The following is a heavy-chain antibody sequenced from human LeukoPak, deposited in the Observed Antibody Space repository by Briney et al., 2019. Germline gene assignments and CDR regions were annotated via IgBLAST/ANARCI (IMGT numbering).Heavy chain of an antibody. V-gene: IGHV1-69*04. J-gene: IGHJ6*02. CDR1: GGTFSSYA. CDR3: ARDRDYGDYSYYYGMDV. D-gene: IGHD4-17*01. Sequence: SVKVSCKASGGTFSSYAISWVRQAPGQGLEWMGRIIPILGIANYAQKFQGRVTITADKSTSTAYMELSSLRSEDTAVYYCARDRDYGDYSYYYGMDVWGQGTTVTVSS. CDR2: IIPILGIA.